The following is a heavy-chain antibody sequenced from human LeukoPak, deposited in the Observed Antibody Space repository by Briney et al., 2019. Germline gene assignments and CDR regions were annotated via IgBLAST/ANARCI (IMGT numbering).Heavy chain of an antibody. CDR2: IIPIFGTA. J-gene: IGHJ6*02. Sequence: SVKVSCKASGGTFSSYAVSWVRQAPGQGLEWMGGIIPIFGTANYAQKFQGRVTITADESTSTAYMELSSLRSEDTAVYYCARGDFWSGYTSPYYYGMDVWGQGTTVTVSS. V-gene: IGHV1-69*13. CDR3: ARGDFWSGYTSPYYYGMDV. D-gene: IGHD3-3*01. CDR1: GGTFSSYA.